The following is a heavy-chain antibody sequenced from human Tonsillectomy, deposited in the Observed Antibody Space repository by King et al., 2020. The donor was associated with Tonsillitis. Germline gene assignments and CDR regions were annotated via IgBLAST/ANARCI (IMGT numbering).Heavy chain of an antibody. D-gene: IGHD4-17*01. CDR2: IIPILGIA. J-gene: IGHJ4*02. CDR1: GGTFSSYA. CDR3: ARDDYGDYYFDY. Sequence: VQLVQSGAEVKKPGSSVKVSCKASGGTFSSYAISWVRQAPGQGLEWMGRIIPILGIANYAQKFQGRVTITADKSTSTAYMELSSLRSEDTAVYYCARDDYGDYYFDYWGQGTLVTVSS. V-gene: IGHV1-69*04.